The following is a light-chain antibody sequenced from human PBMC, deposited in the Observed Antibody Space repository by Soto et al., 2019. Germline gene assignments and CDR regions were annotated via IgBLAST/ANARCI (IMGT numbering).Light chain of an antibody. CDR1: QSVGYH. J-gene: IGKJ3*01. CDR3: QQYVSSPFT. Sequence: EIVLTQSPATLSLSPGERATLSCRASQSVGYHLAWYLQKPGQAPRLLIYGASTRAIGIPDRFSGSGSGTDLTLTISRLEPEDSAVYYCQQYVSSPFTFGPGTKVDIK. CDR2: GAS. V-gene: IGKV3-20*01.